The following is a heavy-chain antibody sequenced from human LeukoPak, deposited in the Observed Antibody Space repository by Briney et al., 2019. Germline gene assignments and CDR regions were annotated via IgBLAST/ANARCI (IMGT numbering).Heavy chain of an antibody. CDR3: ARVSGYGLDFDY. CDR2: INHSGST. J-gene: IGHJ4*02. V-gene: IGHV4-34*01. Sequence: PSETLSLTCAVYGGSFSGYYWSWIRQPPGKGLEWIGEINHSGSTNYNPSLKSRVTISVDTSKNQFSLKLSSVTAADTAVYYCARVSGYGLDFDYWGQGTLVTVSS. CDR1: GGSFSGYY. D-gene: IGHD5-12*01.